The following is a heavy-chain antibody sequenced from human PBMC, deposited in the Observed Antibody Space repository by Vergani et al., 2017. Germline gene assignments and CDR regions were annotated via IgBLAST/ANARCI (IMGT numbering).Heavy chain of an antibody. J-gene: IGHJ4*02. CDR2: IYYSGST. Sequence: QLQLQESGPGLVKPSETLSLTCTVSGGSISSSSYYWGWIRQPPGKELEWIGSIYYSGSTYYNPSLKSRVTISVDTSKNQFSLKLSSVTAADTAVYYCARWYYYGSGIINFDYWGQGTLVTVSS. D-gene: IGHD3-10*01. V-gene: IGHV4-39*01. CDR1: GGSISSSSYY. CDR3: ARWYYYGSGIINFDY.